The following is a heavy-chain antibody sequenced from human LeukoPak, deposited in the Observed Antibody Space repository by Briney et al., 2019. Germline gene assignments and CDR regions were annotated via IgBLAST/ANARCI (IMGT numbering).Heavy chain of an antibody. J-gene: IGHJ4*02. D-gene: IGHD3-10*01. CDR1: GYTFTSYD. CDR2: MNPNSGYT. V-gene: IGHV1-8*01. Sequence: ASVKVSCKASGYTFTSYDINWVRQATGQGLEWMGWMNPNSGYTGNAQKFQGRVTMTRNTSISTAYLELSSLRFEDTAVYYCARYYYGSGSLYIDYWGQGTLVTVSS. CDR3: ARYYYGSGSLYIDY.